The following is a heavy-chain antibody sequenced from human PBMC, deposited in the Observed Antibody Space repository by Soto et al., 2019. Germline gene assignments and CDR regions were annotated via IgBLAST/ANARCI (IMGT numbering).Heavy chain of an antibody. CDR3: AKDTPGTVSR. J-gene: IGHJ4*02. Sequence: QVQLVESGGGVGQPGRSLRLSCRGSGFTFSHSGMHWVRQAPGKGLEWVIFISFDGSTIYYGNSVKGRFTISRDNSRNTVYLQMNSLRPEDTAVYYCAKDTPGTVSRWGQGTLVTVSS. D-gene: IGHD1-1*01. V-gene: IGHV3-30*18. CDR2: ISFDGSTI. CDR1: GFTFSHSG.